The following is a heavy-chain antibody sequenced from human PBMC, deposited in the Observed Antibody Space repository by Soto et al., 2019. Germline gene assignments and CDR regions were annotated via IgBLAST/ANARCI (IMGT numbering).Heavy chain of an antibody. J-gene: IGHJ6*02. CDR1: GGSISSYY. D-gene: IGHD3-3*02. CDR2: FNHSGST. V-gene: IGHV4-34*01. CDR3: ASSITSQGYDYGMDV. Sequence: SETLSLTCAVSGGSISSYYWSWIRQPPGKGLEWIGDFNHSGSTNYNPSLKSRVTISVDTSNNQFSLKLNSVTAADTAVYYCASSITSQGYDYGMDVWGQGTTVTVSS.